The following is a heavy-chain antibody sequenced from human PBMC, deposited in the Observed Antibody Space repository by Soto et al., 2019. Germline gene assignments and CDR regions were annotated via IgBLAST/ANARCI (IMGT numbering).Heavy chain of an antibody. CDR1: GYSFTSYW. CDR2: IYPGDSDT. J-gene: IGHJ4*02. Sequence: GESLKISGKGSGYSFTSYWIGWVRQMPGKGLEWMGIIYPGDSDTRYSPSFQGQVTISADKSINTAYLQWSRLKASDTAMYYCGRLRQPVVVVAANSYWRQGTTVPVSS. CDR3: GRLRQPVVVVAANSY. D-gene: IGHD2-15*01. V-gene: IGHV5-51*01.